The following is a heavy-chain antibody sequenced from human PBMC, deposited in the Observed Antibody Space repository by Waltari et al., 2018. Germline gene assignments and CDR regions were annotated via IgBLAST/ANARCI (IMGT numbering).Heavy chain of an antibody. D-gene: IGHD2-8*01. CDR1: GGPLSSYA. CDR2: IIPIFGTA. CDR3: ASSLTIRLGYCTNGVCPPMDV. Sequence: QVQLVQSGAEVKKPGSSVKVSCKAFGGPLSSYAISWVRRAPGQGLEWIGGIIPIFGTANYAQKFQGRVTITTDESTSTAYMELSSLRSEDTAVYYCASSLTIRLGYCTNGVCPPMDVWGKGTTVTVSS. J-gene: IGHJ6*03. V-gene: IGHV1-69*01.